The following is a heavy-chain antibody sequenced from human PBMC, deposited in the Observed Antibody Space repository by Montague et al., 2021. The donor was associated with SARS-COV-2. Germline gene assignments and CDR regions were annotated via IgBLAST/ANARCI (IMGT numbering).Heavy chain of an antibody. Sequence: TLSLTCTVSGASISSGGDYWNWIRQHPGKGLEWIGHIYYSVSTXYNPSLKSRVTISEDTSKNQISLKLSSVTVADTAVYYCARDRELVDWGQGIMVIVSS. CDR1: GASISSGGDY. D-gene: IGHD1-7*01. CDR2: IYYSVST. V-gene: IGHV4-31*03. J-gene: IGHJ4*02. CDR3: ARDRELVD.